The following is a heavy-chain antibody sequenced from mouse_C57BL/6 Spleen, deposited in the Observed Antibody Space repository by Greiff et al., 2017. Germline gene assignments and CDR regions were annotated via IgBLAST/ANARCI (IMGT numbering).Heavy chain of an antibody. D-gene: IGHD2-5*01. V-gene: IGHV1-61*01. CDR3: ARLGSNYDYAMDY. Sequence: QVQLKQPGAELVRPGSSVKLSCKASGYTFTSYWMDWVKQRPGQGLEWIGNIYPSDSETYYNQKFKDKATLTVDKSSSTAYMQLRSLTSEDSAVYYCARLGSNYDYAMDYWGQGTSVTVSS. CDR2: IYPSDSET. J-gene: IGHJ4*01. CDR1: GYTFTSYW.